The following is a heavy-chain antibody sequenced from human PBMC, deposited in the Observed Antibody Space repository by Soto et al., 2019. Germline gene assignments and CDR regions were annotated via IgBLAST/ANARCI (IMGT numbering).Heavy chain of an antibody. J-gene: IGHJ4*02. V-gene: IGHV4-4*02. Sequence: QVQLQESGPGLVKPSGTLYLTCAVSGGSISSSNWWSCGRQPPGKGLEWIGAIYHSVNTNYNPSRKRRGTMAVDKARNEYSLKRSAVTAADTAVYYCARRWGEGRVDYWGQGTLVTVSS. CDR1: GGSISSSNW. D-gene: IGHD3-10*01. CDR3: ARRWGEGRVDY. CDR2: IYHSVNT.